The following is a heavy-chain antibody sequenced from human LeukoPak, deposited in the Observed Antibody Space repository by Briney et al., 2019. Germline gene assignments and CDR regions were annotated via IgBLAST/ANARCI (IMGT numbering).Heavy chain of an antibody. Sequence: ASVKVSCKASGYTFTIYGISWVRQAPGQGLEWMGWISAYNGNTNYAQKLQGRVTMTTDTSTSTAYMELRSLRSDDTAVYYCAREESIGSYQFLHDFWGQGTLVTVSS. D-gene: IGHD1-26*01. J-gene: IGHJ4*02. CDR1: GYTFTIYG. V-gene: IGHV1-18*01. CDR2: ISAYNGNT. CDR3: AREESIGSYQFLHDF.